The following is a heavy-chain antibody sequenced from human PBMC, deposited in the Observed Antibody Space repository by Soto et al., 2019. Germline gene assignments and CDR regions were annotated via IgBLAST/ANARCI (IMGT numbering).Heavy chain of an antibody. CDR2: MYHGGRT. CDR1: GDSVTNYF. V-gene: IGHV4-59*02. CDR3: ARDPGYCTNGVCPIFDF. D-gene: IGHD2-8*01. Sequence: SETLSLTCALYGDSVTNYFWSWMRQPPGKGLEWIGHMYHGGRTNYSPSLKSRVTMSLDSSKNQFSLNLSSVTAADTAVYFCARDPGYCTNGVCPIFDFWGQGVLVTVSS. J-gene: IGHJ4*02.